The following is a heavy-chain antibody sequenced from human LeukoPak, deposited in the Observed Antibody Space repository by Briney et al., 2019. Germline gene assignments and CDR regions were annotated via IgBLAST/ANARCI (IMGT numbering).Heavy chain of an antibody. CDR3: ARIVSVWGSYHDY. CDR1: GYTFTSYA. V-gene: IGHV1-18*01. CDR2: ISAYNGNT. D-gene: IGHD3-16*01. Sequence: ASVKVSCKASGYTFTSYAMNWVRQAPGQGLEWMGWISAYNGNTNYAQKLQGRVTMTTDTSTSTAYMELRSLRSDDTAVYYCARIVSVWGSYHDYWGQGTLVTVSS. J-gene: IGHJ4*02.